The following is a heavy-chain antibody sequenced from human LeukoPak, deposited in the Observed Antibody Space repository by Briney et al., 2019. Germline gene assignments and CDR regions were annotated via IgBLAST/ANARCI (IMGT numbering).Heavy chain of an antibody. V-gene: IGHV3-23*01. CDR2: ISGSGLST. Sequence: GGSLRLSCAASGFTFSSYAMSWVRQAPGKGLEWVSTISGSGLSTYYADSVKGRFTISRDNSNNTLYLQMNSLRVEDTAVYYCAESRVAVAAPRNWFDPWGQGTLVTVSS. CDR1: GFTFSSYA. J-gene: IGHJ5*02. D-gene: IGHD6-19*01. CDR3: AESRVAVAAPRNWFDP.